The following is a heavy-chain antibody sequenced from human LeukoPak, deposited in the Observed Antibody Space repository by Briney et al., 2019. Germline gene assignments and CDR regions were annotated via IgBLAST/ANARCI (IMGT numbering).Heavy chain of an antibody. CDR1: GYTFTVYY. D-gene: IGHD3-10*01. J-gene: IGHJ6*04. CDR3: ARAGGYYGSGSYQYYYYGMDV. Sequence: ASVKVSCKASGYTFTVYYMHWVRQAPGQGLEWMGWINPNSGGTNYAQKFQGWVTMTRDTSISTAYMELSRLRSDDTAVYYCARAGGYYGSGSYQYYYYGMDVWGKGTTVTVSS. V-gene: IGHV1-2*04. CDR2: INPNSGGT.